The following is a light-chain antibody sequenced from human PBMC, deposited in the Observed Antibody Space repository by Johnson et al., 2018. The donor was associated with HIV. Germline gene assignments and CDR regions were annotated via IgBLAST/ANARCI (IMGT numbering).Light chain of an antibody. Sequence: QSVLTQSPSVSAAPGQKVTISCSGSSSNIGNNDVSWYQQLPGTAPKLLIYDTIKRHSGIPDRFSGSKSGTSATLGITGLQTGDEADYYCGTWDSSLNAYVFGAATKVAVL. CDR1: SSNIGNND. V-gene: IGLV1-51*01. J-gene: IGLJ1*01. CDR2: DTI. CDR3: GTWDSSLNAYV.